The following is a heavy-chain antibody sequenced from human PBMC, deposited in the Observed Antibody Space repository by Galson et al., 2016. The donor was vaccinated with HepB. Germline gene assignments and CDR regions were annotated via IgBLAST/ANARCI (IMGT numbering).Heavy chain of an antibody. CDR3: AGDVRYRFDS. Sequence: SVKVSCKASGYTFTTSGISWVRQAPGQRLEWMGWISTYSGNTKYAQKFQGGLTMTTDSSTTTAYMELRSLRFDDTALYFCAGDVRYRFDSWGQGTLVTVSS. CDR2: ISTYSGNT. J-gene: IGHJ4*02. D-gene: IGHD3-9*01. V-gene: IGHV1-18*01. CDR1: GYTFTTSG.